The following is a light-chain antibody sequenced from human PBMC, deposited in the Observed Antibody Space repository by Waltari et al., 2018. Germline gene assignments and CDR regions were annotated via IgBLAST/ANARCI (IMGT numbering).Light chain of an antibody. CDR2: GAS. V-gene: IGKV3-20*01. J-gene: IGKJ2*01. CDR3: QKYGSSPLYT. CDR1: QSVISKY. Sequence: EIVLTQSPGTLSLSPGERATLSCRASQSVISKYLTWYQQKPGQAPRLLIYGASTRATGIPDRFSGSGSGTDFTLTISRLEPEDFAVYYCQKYGSSPLYTFGQGTKLEIK.